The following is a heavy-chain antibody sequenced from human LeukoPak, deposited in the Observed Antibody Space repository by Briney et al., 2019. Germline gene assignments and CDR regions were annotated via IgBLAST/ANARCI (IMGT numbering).Heavy chain of an antibody. CDR2: ITESGAYT. CDR3: AKDRLGYSSGWNGGYFDY. Sequence: GGSLRLSCAASGFTFSSYAMSWVRQAPGKGLEWVSSITESGAYTYYADSVKGRFTMSRDNSKNTLYLQMNSLRAEDTAVYYCAKDRLGYSSGWNGGYFDYWGQGTLVTVSS. J-gene: IGHJ4*02. CDR1: GFTFSSYA. D-gene: IGHD6-19*01. V-gene: IGHV3-23*01.